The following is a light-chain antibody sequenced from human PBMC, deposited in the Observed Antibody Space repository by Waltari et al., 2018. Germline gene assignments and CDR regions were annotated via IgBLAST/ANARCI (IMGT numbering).Light chain of an antibody. CDR3: RQYGSSILYT. J-gene: IGKJ2*01. CDR1: QSLTKNS. Sequence: EVVLTQSPGSLSLSPGERATISCRARQSLTKNSLAWYQRKPGQAPRLLIYGASGRGAGRPEKVSGSGSGTDFTLTISRLEPEDFAVYYCRQYGSSILYTFGQGTKLESK. CDR2: GAS. V-gene: IGKV3-20*01.